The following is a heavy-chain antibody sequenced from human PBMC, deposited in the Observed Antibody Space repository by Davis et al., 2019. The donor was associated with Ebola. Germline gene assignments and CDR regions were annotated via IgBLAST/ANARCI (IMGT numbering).Heavy chain of an antibody. CDR1: GFSLSTSGVG. CDR3: ARTTSFRGWFDP. Sequence: SGPTLVKPTETLTLTCTFSGFSLSTSGVGVGWIRQPPGKALEWLALIYWDDDKFYSTSLKTRLTISKDTSKNQVVLTMTNMDPVDTATYYCARTTSFRGWFDPWGQGTLVTVSS. V-gene: IGHV2-70*01. J-gene: IGHJ5*02. CDR2: IYWDDDK.